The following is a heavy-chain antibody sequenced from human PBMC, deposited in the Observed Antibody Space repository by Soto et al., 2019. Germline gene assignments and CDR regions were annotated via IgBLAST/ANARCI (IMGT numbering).Heavy chain of an antibody. CDR1: GGTFSSYA. V-gene: IGHV1-69*01. D-gene: IGHD2-2*01. CDR2: IIPISDTT. Sequence: QVQLVQSGAEVKKPGSSVKVSCKASGGTFSSYAISWVRQAPGQGLEWMGGIIPISDTTNYAQKFQGRVTMTADESTSTAYSELSSLRSEDTAVYYCARSQGSSTSLEIYYYYYYGMDVWGQGTTVTVSS. CDR3: ARSQGSSTSLEIYYYYYYGMDV. J-gene: IGHJ6*02.